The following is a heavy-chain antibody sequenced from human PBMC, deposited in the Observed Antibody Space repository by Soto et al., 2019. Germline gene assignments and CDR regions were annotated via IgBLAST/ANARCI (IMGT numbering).Heavy chain of an antibody. CDR3: ARGRLKLVTAIQYWFDP. Sequence: SVKVSCKASGGTFSSYAISWVRQAPGQGLEWMGGIIPIFGTANYAQKFQGRVTITADESTSTAYMELSSLRSEDTAVYYCARGRLKLVTAIQYWFDPWGQGTLVTSPQ. J-gene: IGHJ5*02. D-gene: IGHD2-21*02. V-gene: IGHV1-69*13. CDR2: IIPIFGTA. CDR1: GGTFSSYA.